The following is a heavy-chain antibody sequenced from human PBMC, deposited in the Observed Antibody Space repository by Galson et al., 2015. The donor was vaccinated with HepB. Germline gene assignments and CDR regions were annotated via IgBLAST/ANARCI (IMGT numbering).Heavy chain of an antibody. Sequence: PALVKPPQTLTLTCTFSGFSLSTSGVGVGWIRQPPGKALEWLALIYWDDDKRYSPSLKSRLTITKDTSKNQVVLTMTNMDPVDTATYYCARIPVGVWGSGSYFDYWGQGTLVTVSS. CDR1: GFSLSTSGVG. J-gene: IGHJ4*02. V-gene: IGHV2-5*02. D-gene: IGHD3-10*01. CDR2: IYWDDDK. CDR3: ARIPVGVWGSGSYFDY.